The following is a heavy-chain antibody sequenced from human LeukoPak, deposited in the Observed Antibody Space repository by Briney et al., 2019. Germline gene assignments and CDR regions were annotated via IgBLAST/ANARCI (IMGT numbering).Heavy chain of an antibody. CDR1: GFTFKNYN. CDR3: ARPTWSYNAFDI. D-gene: IGHD2-15*01. CDR2: ISSSSTHI. Sequence: GGSLRLSCTVSGFTFKNYNLNWVRQAPGKGLEWVSPISSSSTHIYYADSVKGLFPVSGDNAKISVYLQMNSRTSEDTAVYYCARPTWSYNAFDICGRGTLVTVSS. J-gene: IGHJ3*02. V-gene: IGHV3-21*01.